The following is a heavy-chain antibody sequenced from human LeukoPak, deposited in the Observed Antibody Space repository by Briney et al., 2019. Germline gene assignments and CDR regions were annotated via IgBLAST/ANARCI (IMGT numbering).Heavy chain of an antibody. J-gene: IGHJ6*02. D-gene: IGHD6-13*01. CDR2: IYYGGST. Sequence: PSETLSLTCTVSGGSISSYYWSWIRQPPGKGLEWIGYIYYGGSTNYNPSLKSRVTISVDTSKNQFSLKLSSVTAADTAVYYCARHPPLSSSSWYYYYGMDVWGQGTTVTVSS. CDR3: ARHPPLSSSSWYYYYGMDV. V-gene: IGHV4-59*08. CDR1: GGSISSYY.